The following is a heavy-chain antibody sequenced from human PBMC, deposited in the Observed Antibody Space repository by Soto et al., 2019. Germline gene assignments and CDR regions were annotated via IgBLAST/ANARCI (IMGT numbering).Heavy chain of an antibody. Sequence: PSETLSLTCTVSGGSISSSSYYWGWIRQPPGKGLEWIGSIYYSGSTYYNPSLKSRVTISVDTSKNQFSLKLSSVTAADTAVYYCASNAYSSSWFGLFYTPFDPWGQGTLVTVSS. CDR3: ASNAYSSSWFGLFYTPFDP. V-gene: IGHV4-39*01. CDR1: GGSISSSSYY. J-gene: IGHJ5*02. CDR2: IYYSGST. D-gene: IGHD6-13*01.